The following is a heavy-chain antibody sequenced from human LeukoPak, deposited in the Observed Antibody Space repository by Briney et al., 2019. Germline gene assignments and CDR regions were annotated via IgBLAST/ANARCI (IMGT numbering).Heavy chain of an antibody. Sequence: GGSLRLSCAASGFTFSSYVMSWVRQAPGKGLEWVSAISGSGGSTYYADSVKGRFTISRDNSKNTLYLQMNSLRAEDTAVYYCATPTKYYYDSSGYYPLGYWGQGTLVTVSS. CDR2: ISGSGGST. J-gene: IGHJ4*02. V-gene: IGHV3-23*01. D-gene: IGHD3-22*01. CDR1: GFTFSSYV. CDR3: ATPTKYYYDSSGYYPLGY.